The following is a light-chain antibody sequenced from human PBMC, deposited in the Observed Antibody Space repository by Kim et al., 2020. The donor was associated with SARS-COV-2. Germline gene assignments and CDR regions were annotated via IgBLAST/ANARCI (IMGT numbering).Light chain of an antibody. J-gene: IGLJ7*01. CDR1: KLGDKY. Sequence: SYELTQPPSVSVSPGQTASITCSGDKLGDKYAYWYQQKPGQSPVLVIYHDSKRPSGIPERFSGSNSGNTATLTISGTQAMDDADYYCQAWDSSTVVFGGGTQLTVL. CDR3: QAWDSSTVV. V-gene: IGLV3-1*01. CDR2: HDS.